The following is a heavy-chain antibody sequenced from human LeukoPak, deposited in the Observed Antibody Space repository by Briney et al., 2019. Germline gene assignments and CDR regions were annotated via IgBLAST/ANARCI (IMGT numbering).Heavy chain of an antibody. D-gene: IGHD3-10*01. J-gene: IGHJ4*02. CDR3: ARDGVRTSMFRGVPHFDY. Sequence: GASMKVSCKSSGYTFPDNYLHWVRQAPGQGLEWMGWINPNRGGTKYAEKFQGRVTMTRDTSISTAYMELSRFRSDDTAVYYCARDGVRTSMFRGVPHFDYWGQGTLVTVSS. CDR2: INPNRGGT. V-gene: IGHV1-2*02. CDR1: GYTFPDNY.